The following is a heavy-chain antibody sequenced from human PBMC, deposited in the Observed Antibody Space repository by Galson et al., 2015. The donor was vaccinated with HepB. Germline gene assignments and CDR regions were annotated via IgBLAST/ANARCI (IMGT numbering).Heavy chain of an antibody. CDR2: INGGNGNT. CDR3: ARGSEYFDY. D-gene: IGHD6-19*01. V-gene: IGHV1-3*01. CDR1: GYTLTSHV. Sequence: VKVSCKASGYTLTSHVMHWARQAPGQRLEWMGWINGGNGNTKYSEKFQGRVTISRDTSASTAYMELTSLRSEDTAVYYCARGSEYFDYWGQGTLVTVSS. J-gene: IGHJ4*02.